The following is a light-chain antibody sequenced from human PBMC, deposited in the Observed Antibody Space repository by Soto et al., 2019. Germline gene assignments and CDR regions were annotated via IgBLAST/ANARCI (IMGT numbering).Light chain of an antibody. CDR1: QSVSSN. V-gene: IGKV3-15*01. CDR3: QQYNNWPPART. CDR2: GAS. Sequence: EIVMTQSPATLSVSPGERATLSCRASQSVSSNLAWYQQKPGQAPRLLIYGASTRATGIPARFSGSGSGTEVTLTIISLQSEDFATYFCQQYNNWPPARTFGQGTKVEIK. J-gene: IGKJ1*01.